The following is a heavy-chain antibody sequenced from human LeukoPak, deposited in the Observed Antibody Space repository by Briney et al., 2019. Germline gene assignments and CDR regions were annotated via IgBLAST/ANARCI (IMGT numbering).Heavy chain of an antibody. CDR3: ASAGYISSSFDY. CDR1: GGSFSGYY. J-gene: IGHJ4*02. Sequence: SETESLICAVYGGSFSGYYLSWIRQPPGKGLEWIGEINHSGSTNYNPSLMSRVTISVDTSKNQFSLKLSSVTAADTAVYYCASAGYISSSFDYWGQGTL. D-gene: IGHD6-13*01. CDR2: INHSGST. V-gene: IGHV4-34*01.